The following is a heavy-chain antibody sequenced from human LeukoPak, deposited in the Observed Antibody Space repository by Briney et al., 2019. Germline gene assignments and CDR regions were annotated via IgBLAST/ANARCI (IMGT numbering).Heavy chain of an antibody. CDR2: ISSTNEI. V-gene: IGHV3-69-1*01. J-gene: IGHJ4*02. Sequence: PGGSLRLSCAASGFTFSSYAINWVRRAPGKGLEWVSYISSTNEIYYADSVKGRFTISRDNAKNSLFLQMNSLRDEDTAVYYCARDDSWAFDHWGQGSLVTVSS. CDR1: GFTFSSYA. D-gene: IGHD2-21*01. CDR3: ARDDSWAFDH.